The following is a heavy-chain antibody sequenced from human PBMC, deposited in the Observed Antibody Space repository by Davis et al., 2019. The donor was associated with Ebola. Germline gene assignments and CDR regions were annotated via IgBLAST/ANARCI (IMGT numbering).Heavy chain of an antibody. CDR3: ARHSLDMVRGVLDIPMEFDY. D-gene: IGHD3-10*01. CDR1: GGSISSGGYY. V-gene: IGHV4-31*03. Sequence: MPSETLSLTCTVSGGSISSGGYYWSWIRQHPGKGLEWIGYIYYSGSTYYNPSLKSRVTISVDTSKNQFSLKLSSVTAADTAVYYCARHSLDMVRGVLDIPMEFDYWGQGTLVTVSS. CDR2: IYYSGST. J-gene: IGHJ4*02.